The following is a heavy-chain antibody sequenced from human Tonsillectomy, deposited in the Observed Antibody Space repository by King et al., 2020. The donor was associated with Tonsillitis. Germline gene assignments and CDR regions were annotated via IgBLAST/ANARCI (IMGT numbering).Heavy chain of an antibody. CDR1: GFSFSSYW. J-gene: IGHJ4*02. CDR3: ARGPAGYCSGTSCYFGS. Sequence: VQLVESGGGLVQPGGSLRLSCAASGFSFSSYWMSWLRQAPGKGLERVANIKQDGSEKYDVDSVKGRFTITRDNAKNSLDLQMNSLRAEDTAVYYCARGPAGYCSGTSCYFGSWRQGTLVTVSS. V-gene: IGHV3-7*04. D-gene: IGHD2-2*01. CDR2: IKQDGSEK.